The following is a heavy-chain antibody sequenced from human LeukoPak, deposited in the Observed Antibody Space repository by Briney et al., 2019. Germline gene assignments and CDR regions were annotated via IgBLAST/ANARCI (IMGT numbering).Heavy chain of an antibody. Sequence: GGSLRLSCAASGFIFNNYVMNWVRQAPGKGLEWVSAITGSGDSTYYADSVKGRFTISRDNSKDTLYLQMNSLRAEDTAVYYCAKRNWGGAFDIWGQGTMVTVSS. CDR2: ITGSGDST. CDR3: AKRNWGGAFDI. J-gene: IGHJ3*02. CDR1: GFIFNNYV. D-gene: IGHD7-27*01. V-gene: IGHV3-23*01.